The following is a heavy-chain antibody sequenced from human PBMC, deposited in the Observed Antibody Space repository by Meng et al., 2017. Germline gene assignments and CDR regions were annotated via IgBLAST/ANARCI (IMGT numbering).Heavy chain of an antibody. Sequence: QVQLKAAGPGLGKPSGTLSLTCAVSGGSISSSNWWSWVRQPPGKGLEWIGEIYHSGSTNYNPSLKSRVTISVDKSKNQFSLKLSSVTAADTAVYYCARGRYSSGWDRFDYWGQGTLVTVSS. CDR3: ARGRYSSGWDRFDY. CDR2: IYHSGST. J-gene: IGHJ4*02. D-gene: IGHD6-19*01. CDR1: GGSISSSNW. V-gene: IGHV4-4*02.